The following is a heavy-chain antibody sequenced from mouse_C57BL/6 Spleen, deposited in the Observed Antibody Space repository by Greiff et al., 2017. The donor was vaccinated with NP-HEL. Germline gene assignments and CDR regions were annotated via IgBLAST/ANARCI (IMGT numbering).Heavy chain of an antibody. CDR2: IHPNSGST. CDR1: GYTFTSYW. V-gene: IGHV1-64*01. CDR3: ARWDDGYSFAY. Sequence: QVQLQQPGAELVKPGASVKLSCKASGYTFTSYWMHWVKQRPGQGLEWIGMIHPNSGSTNYNEKFKSKATLTVDKSSSTAYMQLSSLTSEDSAAYYCARWDDGYSFAYWGQGTLVTVSA. J-gene: IGHJ3*01. D-gene: IGHD2-3*01.